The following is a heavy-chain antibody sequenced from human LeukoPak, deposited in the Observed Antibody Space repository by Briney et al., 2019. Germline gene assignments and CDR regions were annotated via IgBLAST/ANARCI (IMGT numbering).Heavy chain of an antibody. J-gene: IGHJ4*02. D-gene: IGHD6-19*01. CDR3: ARKLAGLFDY. V-gene: IGHV3-48*01. CDR2: ISTTGTTI. Sequence: PGGSLRLSCAASGFTFSAYHINWVRQAPGKGLEWISYISTTGTTIHYADSVKGRFTISRDNSKNTLYLQMNSLRAEDTAVYYCARKLAGLFDYWGQGTLVTVSS. CDR1: GFTFSAYH.